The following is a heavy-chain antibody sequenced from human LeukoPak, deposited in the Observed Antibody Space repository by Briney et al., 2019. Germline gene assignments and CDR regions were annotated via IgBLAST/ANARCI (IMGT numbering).Heavy chain of an antibody. CDR3: ARGYYYDSSDYSPFGDY. D-gene: IGHD3-22*01. V-gene: IGHV3-74*01. CDR1: GFTFSSYW. Sequence: GGSLRLSCAASGFTFSSYWMHWVRQVPGKGLVWVSRVNSDGSSTTYADSVEGRFTISRDNAKNTIYLQMNSLRAEDTAVYYCARGYYYDSSDYSPFGDYWSQGTLVSVSS. CDR2: VNSDGSST. J-gene: IGHJ4*02.